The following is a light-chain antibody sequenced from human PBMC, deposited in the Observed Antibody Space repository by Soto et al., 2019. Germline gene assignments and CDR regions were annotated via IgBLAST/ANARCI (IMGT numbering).Light chain of an antibody. CDR2: DVS. CDR3: QVWDSSSDHVV. CDR1: NIGDKS. Sequence: SYELTQPPSVSVAPGQTARITCGGNNIGDKSVHWYQQKPGQAPVLVVNDVSDRPSGIPERFSGSKSGNTATLTISRVEAGDEADYYCQVWDSSSDHVVFGGGTKLTFL. V-gene: IGLV3-21*02. J-gene: IGLJ3*02.